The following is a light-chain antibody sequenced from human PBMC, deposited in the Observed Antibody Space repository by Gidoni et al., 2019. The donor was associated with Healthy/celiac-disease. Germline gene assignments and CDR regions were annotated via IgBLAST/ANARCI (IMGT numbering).Light chain of an antibody. V-gene: IGKV1-12*01. CDR2: AAS. J-gene: IGKJ5*01. CDR3: QQDNSFPIT. CDR1: HGISSW. Sequence: IQMTQSPSSVSASVGDRVTSTCRASHGISSWLAWYQQKPAQAPTLLIYAASSLQSGVTSRFSGSGSGTDFTLTISSLQPEEFETDYWQQDNSFPITFGEGTRLEIK.